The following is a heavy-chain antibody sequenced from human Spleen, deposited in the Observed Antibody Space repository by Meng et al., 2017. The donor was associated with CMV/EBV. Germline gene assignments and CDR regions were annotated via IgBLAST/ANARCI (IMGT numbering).Heavy chain of an antibody. Sequence: GGSLRLSCAASGFTFSDYYMNWVRQAPGKGLEWVSGSSGGSTYYADSVKGRFTISRDDSKNTLYLEMNRLRAEDTAVYYCAKDRGRGRGYSYGYFNYWGQGTLVTVSS. CDR1: GFTFSDYY. J-gene: IGHJ4*02. CDR2: SSGGST. CDR3: AKDRGRGRGYSYGYFNY. D-gene: IGHD5-18*01. V-gene: IGHV3-23*01.